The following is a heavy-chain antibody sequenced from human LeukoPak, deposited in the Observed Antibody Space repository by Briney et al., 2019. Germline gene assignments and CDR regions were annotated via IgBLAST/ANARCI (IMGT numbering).Heavy chain of an antibody. J-gene: IGHJ1*01. CDR2: ISYDGSNK. CDR1: GFTFSSYA. Sequence: GGSLRLSCAASGFTFSSYAMHWVRQAPGKGLEWVAVISYDGSNKYYADSVKGRFTISRDNSKNTLYLQMNSLRAEDTAVYYCASSYRQIRDDGYFQHWGQGTLVTVSS. D-gene: IGHD4-17*01. CDR3: ASSYRQIRDDGYFQH. V-gene: IGHV3-30*04.